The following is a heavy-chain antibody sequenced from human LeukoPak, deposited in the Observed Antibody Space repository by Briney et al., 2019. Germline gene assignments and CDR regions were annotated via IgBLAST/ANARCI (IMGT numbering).Heavy chain of an antibody. CDR2: INPSGGST. J-gene: IGHJ4*02. Sequence: GASVKVSCKASGYTFTSYYIHWVRQAPGQGLEWMGIINPSGGSTSYAQKFQGRVTMTRDTSTNTVYMELSSLRSEDTAVYYCARDSAGSYYNPNRVRYFDYWGQGTLVTVSS. CDR1: GYTFTSYY. D-gene: IGHD3-10*01. CDR3: ARDSAGSYYNPNRVRYFDY. V-gene: IGHV1-46*01.